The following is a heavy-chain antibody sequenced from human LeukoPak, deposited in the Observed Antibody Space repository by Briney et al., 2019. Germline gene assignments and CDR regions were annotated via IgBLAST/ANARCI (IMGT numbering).Heavy chain of an antibody. V-gene: IGHV4-59*11. Sequence: SETLSLTCTVSGGSISSHYWSWIRQPPGKGLEWIGYIYYSGNTNYNPSLKSRVTISVDTSKNQFSLKLNSVTAADTAVYYCAREGSVTMIFGVVNWFDPWGQGTLVTVSS. D-gene: IGHD3/OR15-3a*01. CDR3: AREGSVTMIFGVVNWFDP. CDR1: GGSISSHY. CDR2: IYYSGNT. J-gene: IGHJ5*02.